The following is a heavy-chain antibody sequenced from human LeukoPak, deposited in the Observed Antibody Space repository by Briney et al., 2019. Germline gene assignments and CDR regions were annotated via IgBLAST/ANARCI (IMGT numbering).Heavy chain of an antibody. CDR2: IYSSGST. Sequence: SETLSLTCTVSGGSISSDYWSWMRQPAGKGLEWIGRIYSSGSTTYNPSLKSRVTMSVDTSKNQFSLKLSSVTAADTAVYYCAGGLVGATVPDYWGQGTLVTVSS. V-gene: IGHV4-4*07. D-gene: IGHD1-26*01. CDR1: GGSISSDY. J-gene: IGHJ4*02. CDR3: AGGLVGATVPDY.